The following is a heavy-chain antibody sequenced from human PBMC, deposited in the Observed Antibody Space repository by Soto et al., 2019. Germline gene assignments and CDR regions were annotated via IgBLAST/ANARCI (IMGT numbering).Heavy chain of an antibody. CDR2: ISHDGSEK. V-gene: IGHV3-30*18. D-gene: IGHD3-10*01. CDR3: AKGSQEKVSLYFAMDV. J-gene: IGHJ6*02. Sequence: GGSLRLSCAASGFRFSTYGMHWVRQAPGKGLEWVAVISHDGSEKYYADSVEGRFTISRDNSESTLYLQMNSLRGEDTAVFFCAKGSQEKVSLYFAMDVWGQGTMVTVSS. CDR1: GFRFSTYG.